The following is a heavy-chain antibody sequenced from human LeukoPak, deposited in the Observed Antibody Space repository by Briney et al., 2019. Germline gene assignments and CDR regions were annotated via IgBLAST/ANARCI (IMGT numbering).Heavy chain of an antibody. J-gene: IGHJ4*02. D-gene: IGHD1-26*01. CDR3: ARLERGSYFDYFDY. CDR2: FDPEDGET. Sequence: ASVKVSCKVSGYTLTELSMHWVRQAPGKGLEWMGGFDPEDGETIYAQKFQGRVTITADESTSTAYMELSSLRSEDTAVYYCARLERGSYFDYFDYWGQGTLVTVSS. CDR1: GYTLTELS. V-gene: IGHV1-24*01.